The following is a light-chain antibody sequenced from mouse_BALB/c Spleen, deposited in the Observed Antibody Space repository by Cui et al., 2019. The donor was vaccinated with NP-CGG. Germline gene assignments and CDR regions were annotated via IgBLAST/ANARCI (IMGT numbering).Light chain of an antibody. CDR1: TGAVTTSNY. CDR2: GTN. V-gene: IGLV1*01. Sequence: QAVVTQESALTQSPGETVTLTCRSSTGAVTTSNYANGVQEKPDHLFTGLIGGTNNRAPGVPARFSGSLIGDKAALTITGAQTEDEAIYFCTLWYSNHWVFGGGTKLTVL. CDR3: TLWYSNHWV. J-gene: IGLJ1*01.